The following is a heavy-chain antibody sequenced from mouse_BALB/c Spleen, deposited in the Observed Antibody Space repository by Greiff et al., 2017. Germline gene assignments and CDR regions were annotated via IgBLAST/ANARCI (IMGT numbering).Heavy chain of an antibody. D-gene: IGHD1-1*01. CDR3: ARDLDYGSNYAMDY. V-gene: IGHV2-6-7*01. CDR2: IWGDGST. CDR1: GFSLTGYG. J-gene: IGHJ4*01. Sequence: VQLVESGPGLVAPSQSLSITCTVSGFSLTGYGVNWVRQPPGKGLEWLGMIWGDGSTDYNSALKSRLSISKDNSKSQVFLKMNSLQTDDTARYYCARDLDYGSNYAMDYWGQGTSVTVSA.